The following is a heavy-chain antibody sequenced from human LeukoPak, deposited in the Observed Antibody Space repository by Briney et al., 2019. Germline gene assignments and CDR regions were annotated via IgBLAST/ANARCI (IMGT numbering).Heavy chain of an antibody. CDR2: INPNSGGT. D-gene: IGHD5-12*01. Sequence: EASVKVSCKASGYTFTGYYMHWVRQAPGQGLEWMGWINPNSGGTNYAQKFQGWVTMTRDTSISTAYMELSRLRSDDTAVYYCARSLPWGYDTAFDIWGQGTMVTVSS. V-gene: IGHV1-2*04. J-gene: IGHJ3*02. CDR3: ARSLPWGYDTAFDI. CDR1: GYTFTGYY.